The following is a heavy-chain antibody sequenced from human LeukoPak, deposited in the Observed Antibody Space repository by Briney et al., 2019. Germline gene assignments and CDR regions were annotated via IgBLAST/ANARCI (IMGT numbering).Heavy chain of an antibody. D-gene: IGHD6-19*01. CDR1: GGTFSSYA. J-gene: IGHJ2*01. Sequence: SVKVSCKASGGTFSSYAISWVRQAPGQGLEWMGGIIPFFGTANYAQKFQGRVTITTDESTSTAYMELSSLRSEDTAVYYCARDGVAGPYWYFDLWGRGTLVTVSS. CDR2: IIPFFGTA. CDR3: ARDGVAGPYWYFDL. V-gene: IGHV1-69*05.